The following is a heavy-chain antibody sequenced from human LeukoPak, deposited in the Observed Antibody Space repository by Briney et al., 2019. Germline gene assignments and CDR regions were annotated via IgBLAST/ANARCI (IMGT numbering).Heavy chain of an antibody. Sequence: PGGSLRLSCAASGFSFISYGMHWVRQAPGKGPEWVGVISDDGRSKDYADSVKGRFTISRDNSKDTLYLQMNGLRDEDTAVYYCAKRPSDYGDYVSYFDFWGQGTLVTVSS. D-gene: IGHD4-17*01. V-gene: IGHV3-30*18. J-gene: IGHJ4*02. CDR2: ISDDGRSK. CDR3: AKRPSDYGDYVSYFDF. CDR1: GFSFISYG.